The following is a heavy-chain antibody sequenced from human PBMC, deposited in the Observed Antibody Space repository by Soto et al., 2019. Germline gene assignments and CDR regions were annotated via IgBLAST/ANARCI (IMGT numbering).Heavy chain of an antibody. CDR1: GGSFSGYY. CDR3: ARGRAFDI. V-gene: IGHV4-34*01. Sequence: PSETLSLTCAVYGGSFSGYYWSWIRQPPGKGLEWIGEINHSGSTNYNPSLESRVTISVDTSKNQFSLKLSSVTAADTAVYYCARGRAFDIWGQGTMVTVS. CDR2: INHSGST. J-gene: IGHJ3*02.